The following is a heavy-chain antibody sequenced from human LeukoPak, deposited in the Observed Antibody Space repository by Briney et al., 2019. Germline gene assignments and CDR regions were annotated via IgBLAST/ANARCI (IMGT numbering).Heavy chain of an antibody. V-gene: IGHV3-23*01. D-gene: IGHD6-13*01. CDR2: ITNGGGST. J-gene: IGHJ1*01. CDR1: GFTFSSYA. Sequence: GGSLRLSCVASGFTFSSYAMSWVRQAPGKGLEWVSGITNGGGSTYYADSVKGRFTISRDNSRNTLYLQMNSLRAEDTAVYYCAKDPSGSWYGNSQHWGQGTLVTVSS. CDR3: AKDPSGSWYGNSQH.